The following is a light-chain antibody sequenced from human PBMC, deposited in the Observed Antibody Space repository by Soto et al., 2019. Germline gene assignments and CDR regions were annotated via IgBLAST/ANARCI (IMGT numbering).Light chain of an antibody. V-gene: IGKV1-39*01. CDR3: QQSYTIPFA. CDR2: AAF. J-gene: IGKJ3*01. CDR1: QRISSY. Sequence: DIQMTQSPSSLSASVGDRVTITCRASQRISSYLNWYQQKPGKAPKLLIYAAFNLQSGVPSRISGSGSGTDFTLTISSLQPEDFATYYCQQSYTIPFAFGPGTKVDIK.